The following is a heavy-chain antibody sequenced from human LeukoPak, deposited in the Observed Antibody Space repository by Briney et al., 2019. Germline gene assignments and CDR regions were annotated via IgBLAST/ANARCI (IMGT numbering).Heavy chain of an antibody. Sequence: GGSLRLSCAASGFTFSNYWMTWVRQAPGKGLEWVAVIWYDGSNTYYTDSVKGRFTISRDNSKNTLHLQMNSLRAEDTAVYYCAKGGIVVDYYYMDVWGKGTTVSVSS. CDR2: IWYDGSNT. V-gene: IGHV3-33*08. CDR1: GFTFSNYW. J-gene: IGHJ6*03. CDR3: AKGGIVVDYYYMDV. D-gene: IGHD2-21*01.